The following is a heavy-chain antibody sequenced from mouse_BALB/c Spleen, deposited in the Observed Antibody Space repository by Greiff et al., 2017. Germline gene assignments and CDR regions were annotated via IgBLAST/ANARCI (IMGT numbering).Heavy chain of an antibody. CDR2: IDPANGNT. V-gene: IGHV14-3*02. CDR3: APYDSYAMDY. CDR1: GFNIKDTY. Sequence: EVKLQESGAELVKPGASVKLSCTASGFNIKDTYMHWVKQRPEQGLEWIGRIDPANGNTKYDPKFQGKATITADTSSNTAYLQLSSLTSEDTAVYYCAPYDSYAMDYWGQGTSVTVSS. J-gene: IGHJ4*01. D-gene: IGHD2-4*01.